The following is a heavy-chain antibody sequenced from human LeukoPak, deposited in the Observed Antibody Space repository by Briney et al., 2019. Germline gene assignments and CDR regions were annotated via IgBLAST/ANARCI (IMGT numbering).Heavy chain of an antibody. CDR1: GFTFSTYF. D-gene: IGHD2-21*01. J-gene: IGHJ3*02. Sequence: GGSLRLSCAASGFTFSTYFMHWVRQAPGKGLEWVADIASDGSHTYYEDSVKGRFTISRDNSKNTLYLQMNSLRAEDRAVYFCARERQDTILHSGAFDIWGEGTLVSVSS. V-gene: IGHV3-30*04. CDR3: ARERQDTILHSGAFDI. CDR2: IASDGSHT.